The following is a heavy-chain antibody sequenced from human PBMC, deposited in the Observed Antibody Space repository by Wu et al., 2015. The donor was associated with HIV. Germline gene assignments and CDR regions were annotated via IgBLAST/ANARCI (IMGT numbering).Heavy chain of an antibody. D-gene: IGHD6-19*01. CDR2: INPNSGGT. J-gene: IGHJ4*01. CDR1: GYTFTAYY. CDR3: ARGGGSDWSVGYYFDY. Sequence: QVQLVQSGAEVKKPGASVKVSCKASGYTFTAYYMHWVRQAPGQGLEWMGWINPNSGGTNYAQKFQDRVTMTRDTSISTAYMELSRLRSDDTAVYYCARGGGSDWSVGYYFDYWGQERWSPSPQ. V-gene: IGHV1-2*02.